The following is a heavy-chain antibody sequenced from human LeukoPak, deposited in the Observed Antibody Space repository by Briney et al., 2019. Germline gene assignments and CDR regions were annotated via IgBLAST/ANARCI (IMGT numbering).Heavy chain of an antibody. CDR2: IRYDGSNK. CDR1: GFTFSSYG. J-gene: IGHJ4*02. Sequence: PGGSLRLSCAASGFTFSSYGMHWVRQAPGKGLEWVAFIRYDGSNKYYADSVKGRFTISRDNSKNTLYLQMNSLRAEDTAVYYCARGGSSGWYKGLYYFDYWGQGTLVTVSS. CDR3: ARGGSSGWYKGLYYFDY. V-gene: IGHV3-30*02. D-gene: IGHD6-19*01.